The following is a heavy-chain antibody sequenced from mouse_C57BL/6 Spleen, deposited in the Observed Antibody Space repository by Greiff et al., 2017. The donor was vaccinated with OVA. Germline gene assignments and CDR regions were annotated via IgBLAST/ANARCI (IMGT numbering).Heavy chain of an antibody. CDR1: GYTFTDYY. D-gene: IGHD1-1*01. CDR2: INPNNGGT. J-gene: IGHJ3*01. V-gene: IGHV1-26*01. Sequence: EVQLQQSGPELVKPGASVKISCKASGYTFTDYYMNWVKQSHGKSLEWIGDINPNNGGTSYKQKFKGKATLTVDKSSSTAYMELRSLTSEDSAVYYCARWYYGFFAYWGQGTLVTVSA. CDR3: ARWYYGFFAY.